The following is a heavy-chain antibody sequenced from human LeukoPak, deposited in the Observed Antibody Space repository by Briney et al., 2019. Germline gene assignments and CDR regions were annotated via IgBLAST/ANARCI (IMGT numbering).Heavy chain of an antibody. CDR1: GDSFRSYY. D-gene: IGHD3-3*01. Sequence: PSETLSFTCTVSGDSFRSYYWSWIRQPPGRGLEWIGYIYYSGSTNYNPSLKSRVTISVDTSKNQFSLKLNSVTAADTAVYYCARGRNLEWFDYWGQGTLVTVSS. V-gene: IGHV4-59*01. CDR2: IYYSGST. CDR3: ARGRNLEWFDY. J-gene: IGHJ5*01.